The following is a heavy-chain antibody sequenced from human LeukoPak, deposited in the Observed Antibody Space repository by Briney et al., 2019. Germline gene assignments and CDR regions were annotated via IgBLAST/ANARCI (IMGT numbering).Heavy chain of an antibody. J-gene: IGHJ4*02. CDR1: GYTFTGYY. CDR2: INPNSGGT. V-gene: IGHV1-2*02. Sequence: GASVKVSCKASGYTFTGYYMHWVRQAPGQGLEWMGWINPNSGGTNYAQEFQGRVTMTRDTSISTAYMELSRLRSDDTAVYYCATSLTGTIFPESSGGFDYWGQGTLVTVSS. CDR3: ATSLTGTIFPESSGGFDY. D-gene: IGHD1-20*01.